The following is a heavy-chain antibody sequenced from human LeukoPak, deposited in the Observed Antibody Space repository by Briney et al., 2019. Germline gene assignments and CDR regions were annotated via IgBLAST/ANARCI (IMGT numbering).Heavy chain of an antibody. CDR1: GFPFSSYW. CDR2: IKQDGSKK. D-gene: IGHD5-24*01. J-gene: IGHJ4*02. CDR3: TRVGYIDEGIDY. Sequence: GGSLRLSCVASGFPFSSYWMTWVRQAPGKGLEWVANIKQDGSKKSYVDSVKGRFTISKDNAKNSLYLQMNSLRAEDTAIYYCTRVGYIDEGIDYWGQGTLVIVSS. V-gene: IGHV3-7*04.